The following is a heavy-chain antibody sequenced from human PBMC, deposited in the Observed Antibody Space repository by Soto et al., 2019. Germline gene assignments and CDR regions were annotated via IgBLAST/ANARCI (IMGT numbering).Heavy chain of an antibody. CDR1: GGSISSGDYW. Sequence: QVQLQESGPGLVKPAQTLSLTCTVSGGSISSGDYWWSWIRQPPGKGLEWIGYMSSTGNTYYKPSLKSPVTISVDTSKIQLSLKVISVTAADTAVYYCARDRPGTGRNAFDIWGQGTMVTVSS. CDR2: MSSTGNT. J-gene: IGHJ3*02. V-gene: IGHV4-30-4*08. D-gene: IGHD1-1*01. CDR3: ARDRPGTGRNAFDI.